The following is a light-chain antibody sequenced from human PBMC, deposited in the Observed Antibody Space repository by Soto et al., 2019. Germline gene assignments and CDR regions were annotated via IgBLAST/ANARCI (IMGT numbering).Light chain of an antibody. Sequence: DIQMTQSPSTLSASVGDRVTNTCRASQSISSWVAWYQQKPGKAPKLLIYKASTLESGVPSRFSGSGSGTELTLIICSLQPDDFATYYIQKYIIYWTLSQRTKVDIK. CDR3: QKYIIYWT. V-gene: IGKV1-5*03. CDR2: KAS. J-gene: IGKJ1*01. CDR1: QSISSW.